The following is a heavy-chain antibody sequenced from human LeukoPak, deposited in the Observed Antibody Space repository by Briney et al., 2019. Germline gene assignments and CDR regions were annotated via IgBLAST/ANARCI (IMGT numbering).Heavy chain of an antibody. V-gene: IGHV4-34*01. D-gene: IGHD5-24*01. CDR1: GGSSSGYY. CDR2: INHSGST. J-gene: IGHJ5*02. CDR3: ARDGYNRNWFDP. Sequence: SETLSLTCAVYGGSSSGYYWSWIRQPPGKGLEWIGEINHSGSTNYNPSLKSRVTISVDTSKNQFSLKLSSVTAADTAVYYCARDGYNRNWFDPWGQGTRVTVSS.